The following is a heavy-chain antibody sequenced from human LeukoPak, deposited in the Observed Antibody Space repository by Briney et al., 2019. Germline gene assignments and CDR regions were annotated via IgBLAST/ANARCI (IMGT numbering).Heavy chain of an antibody. Sequence: GESLEISCEASGYTSTNYWIGWVRQMPGKGLEWMGIIYVDDSDTRYSPSFQGQVTISIDKSISTAYLQWISLKASDTAMYYCAIRGPNWFDPWGQGTLVTVSS. CDR1: GYTSTNYW. V-gene: IGHV5-51*01. CDR3: AIRGPNWFDP. CDR2: IYVDDSDT. J-gene: IGHJ5*02.